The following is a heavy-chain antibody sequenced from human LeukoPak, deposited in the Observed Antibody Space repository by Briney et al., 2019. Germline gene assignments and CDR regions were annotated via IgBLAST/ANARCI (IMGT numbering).Heavy chain of an antibody. CDR1: GFTFSSIG. Sequence: GGSLSLSWAASGFTFSSIGRNGVRQASAQGLEWVSSISSSSSYINYSDSVKGRFTISRDNAKNSLYLQMNSLRAEDTAVYYCARKSYDAFDIWGQGTMVTVSS. CDR2: ISSSSSYI. CDR3: ARKSYDAFDI. J-gene: IGHJ3*02. V-gene: IGHV3-21*01.